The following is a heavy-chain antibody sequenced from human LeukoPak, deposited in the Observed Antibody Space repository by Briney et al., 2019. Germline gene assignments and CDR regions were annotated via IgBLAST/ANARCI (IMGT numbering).Heavy chain of an antibody. Sequence: PSETLSLTCTVSGGSISSGGYYWSWIRQHPGKGLEWIGYIYYSGSTYYNPSLKSRVTISVDTSKNQFSLKLSSVTAADTAVYYCARDSAPHELGAFDIWGQGTMVTVSS. V-gene: IGHV4-31*03. CDR3: ARDSAPHELGAFDI. CDR2: IYYSGST. J-gene: IGHJ3*02. D-gene: IGHD6-6*01. CDR1: GGSISSGGYY.